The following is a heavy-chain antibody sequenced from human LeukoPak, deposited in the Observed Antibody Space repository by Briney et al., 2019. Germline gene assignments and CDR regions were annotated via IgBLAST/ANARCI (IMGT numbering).Heavy chain of an antibody. CDR1: GFTFSSYS. J-gene: IGHJ4*02. Sequence: GGSLRLSCAASGFTFSSYSMNWVRQAPGKGLEWVSSISSSSSYIYYADSVKGRFTISRDNAKNSLYLQMNSLRAEDTAVYYCARDSDSSWPFDYWGQGTLVTVSS. V-gene: IGHV3-21*01. CDR2: ISSSSSYI. CDR3: ARDSDSSWPFDY. D-gene: IGHD6-13*01.